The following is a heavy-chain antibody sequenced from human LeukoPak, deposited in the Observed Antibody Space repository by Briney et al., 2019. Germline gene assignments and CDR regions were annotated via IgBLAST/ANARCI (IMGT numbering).Heavy chain of an antibody. CDR2: INPNSGGT. CDR1: GYTFTGYY. J-gene: IGHJ4*02. D-gene: IGHD3-10*01. V-gene: IGHV1-2*02. CDR3: ARDKVNYYGSGSYARTIDY. Sequence: ASVKVSCKASGYTFTGYYMHWVRQAPGQGLEGMGWINPNSGGTNYAQKFQGRVTMTRDTSISTAYMELSRLRSDDTAVYYCARDKVNYYGSGSYARTIDYWGQGTLVTVSS.